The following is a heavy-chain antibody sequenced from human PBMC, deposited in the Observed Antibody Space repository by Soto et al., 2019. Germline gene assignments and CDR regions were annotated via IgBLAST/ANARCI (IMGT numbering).Heavy chain of an antibody. Sequence: PSGSLRLSCAASGVTVSINYISWGCHAPGKGLEWVSVIYSGGSTYYADSVKGRFTISRDNSTTTLYLPMNSLRAEDTDVYYCAVWYYDSSGYYGGQFDIWGQGTMVTVSS. V-gene: IGHV3-53*01. CDR2: IYSGGST. CDR3: AVWYYDSSGYYGGQFDI. J-gene: IGHJ3*02. CDR1: GVTVSINY. D-gene: IGHD3-22*01.